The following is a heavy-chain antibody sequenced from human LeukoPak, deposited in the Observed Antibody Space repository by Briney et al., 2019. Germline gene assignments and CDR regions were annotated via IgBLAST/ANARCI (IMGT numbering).Heavy chain of an antibody. CDR2: ISAYNGNT. Sequence: ASVKVSCKASGYTFTSYGISWVRQAPGQGLEWMGWISAYNGNTNYAQKLQGRVTMTTDTSTSTAYMELSSLRSEDTAVYYCARDDPRGVGNYYYYIDVWGKGTTVTVSS. CDR3: ARDDPRGVGNYYYYIDV. CDR1: GYTFTSYG. D-gene: IGHD2-15*01. V-gene: IGHV1-18*01. J-gene: IGHJ6*03.